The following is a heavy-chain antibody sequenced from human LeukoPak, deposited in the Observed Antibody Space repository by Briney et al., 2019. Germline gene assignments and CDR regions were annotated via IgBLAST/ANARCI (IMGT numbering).Heavy chain of an antibody. Sequence: SETLSLTCAVSGVSISSSNWWSWVRQPPGKGLEWIGEIYHSGSTNNNPSLTSRVTISVDAFNNQFSLKLRSVTAADTAIYYCARLTSGWHPYQFDYWGQGTLVTVSS. CDR1: GVSISSSNW. J-gene: IGHJ4*02. V-gene: IGHV4-4*02. D-gene: IGHD6-19*01. CDR2: IYHSGST. CDR3: ARLTSGWHPYQFDY.